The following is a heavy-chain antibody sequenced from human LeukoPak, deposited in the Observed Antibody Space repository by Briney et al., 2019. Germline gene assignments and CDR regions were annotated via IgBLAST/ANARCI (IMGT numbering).Heavy chain of an antibody. CDR1: GFTFSRYA. CDR3: AKDWEAVSGTPTAIDY. J-gene: IGHJ4*02. V-gene: IGHV3-23*01. CDR2: ISGTNGNT. Sequence: GGSLRLSCGASGFTFSRYAMSWVRQAPGKGLDWVSGISGTNGNTYYADSVKGRFTISRDNSKNTVYLQMNSLRAEDTALYYCAKDWEAVSGTPTAIDYWGRGTMVTVSS. D-gene: IGHD6-19*01.